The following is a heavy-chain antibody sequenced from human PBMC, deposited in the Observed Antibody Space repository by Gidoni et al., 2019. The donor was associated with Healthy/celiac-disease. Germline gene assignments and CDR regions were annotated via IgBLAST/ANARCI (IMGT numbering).Heavy chain of an antibody. CDR3: AKGLGIVGARLY. Sequence: EVQLLESGGGLVQPGGSLRLSCAASGFTFSSYAMSWVRQAPGKGLEWVSAISGSGGSTYYADSVKVRFTISRDNSKNTLYLQMNSLRAEDTAVYYCAKGLGIVGARLYWGQGTLVTVSS. CDR2: ISGSGGST. J-gene: IGHJ4*02. D-gene: IGHD1-26*01. CDR1: GFTFSSYA. V-gene: IGHV3-23*01.